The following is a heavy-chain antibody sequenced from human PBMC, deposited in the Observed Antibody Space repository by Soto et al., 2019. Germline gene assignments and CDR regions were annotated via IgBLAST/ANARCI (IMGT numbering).Heavy chain of an antibody. CDR2: IYYSGST. Sequence: PSETLSLTCTVSGGSISSYYGSWIRQPPGKGLEWIGYIYYSGSTNYNPSLKSRVTISVDTSKNQFSLKLSSVTAADTAVYYCARVERDWFLDYWGQGTLVTVSS. CDR1: GGSISSYY. J-gene: IGHJ4*02. D-gene: IGHD3-9*01. CDR3: ARVERDWFLDY. V-gene: IGHV4-59*01.